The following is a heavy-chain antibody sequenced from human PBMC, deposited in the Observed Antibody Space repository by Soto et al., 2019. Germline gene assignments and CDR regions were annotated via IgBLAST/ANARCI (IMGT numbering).Heavy chain of an antibody. J-gene: IGHJ4*03. CDR2: ITPNSGDT. Sequence: QVRLVQSGAEVKKAGASVKVSCKTSGYIFTGYFIHWVRQTPGQGLQWMGRITPNSGDTNYRQTFQGRVTFTTDTSTSTAYMELSGLRSDDTALYYCVRWGYGSNSLEFWGQGTLVTVSS. CDR3: VRWGYGSNSLEF. CDR1: GYIFTGYF. V-gene: IGHV1-2*06. D-gene: IGHD4-17*01.